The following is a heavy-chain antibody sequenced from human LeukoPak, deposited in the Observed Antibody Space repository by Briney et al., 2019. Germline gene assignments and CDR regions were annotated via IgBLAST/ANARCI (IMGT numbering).Heavy chain of an antibody. CDR2: IYYSGST. J-gene: IGHJ4*02. V-gene: IGHV4-59*08. CDR1: GSSFSSYY. Sequence: SETLSLTCSVSGSSFSSYYWSWIRQPPGKGLEWIGYIYYSGSTNYNPSLKSRVTISVDTSKNQFSLKLSSVTAADTAVYYCASLGIAAAGKGIDYWGQGTLVTVSS. D-gene: IGHD6-13*01. CDR3: ASLGIAAAGKGIDY.